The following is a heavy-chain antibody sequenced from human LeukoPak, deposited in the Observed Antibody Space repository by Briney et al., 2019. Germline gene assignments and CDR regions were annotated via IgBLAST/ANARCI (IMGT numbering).Heavy chain of an antibody. CDR3: ARGTIDCTNGVCVGYMDV. J-gene: IGHJ6*03. D-gene: IGHD2-8*01. CDR1: GGSISSYY. V-gene: IGHV4-4*07. CDR2: IYTSGST. Sequence: SETLSLTCTVSGGSISSYYWSWIRQPAGKGLEWIGRIYTSGSTNYNPSLKSRVTMSVDTSKNQFSLKLSSVTAADTAVYYCARGTIDCTNGVCVGYMDVWGKGTTVTVSS.